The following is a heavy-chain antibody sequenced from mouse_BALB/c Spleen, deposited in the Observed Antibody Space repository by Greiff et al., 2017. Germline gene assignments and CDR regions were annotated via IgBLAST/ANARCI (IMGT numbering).Heavy chain of an antibody. CDR3: ASHYYGSTFAY. D-gene: IGHD1-1*01. CDR1: GFTFSSYA. CDR2: ISSGGSYT. V-gene: IGHV5-9-4*01. J-gene: IGHJ3*01. Sequence: EVKVVESGGGLVKPGGSLKLSCAASGFTFSSYAMSWVRQSPEKRLEWVAEISSGGSYTYYPDTVTGRFTISRDNAKNTLYLEMSSLRSEDTAMYYCASHYYGSTFAYWGQGTLVTVSA.